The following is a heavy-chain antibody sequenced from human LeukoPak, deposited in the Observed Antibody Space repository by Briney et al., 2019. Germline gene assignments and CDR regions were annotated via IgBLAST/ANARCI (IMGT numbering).Heavy chain of an antibody. D-gene: IGHD3-10*01. J-gene: IGHJ4*02. CDR1: GHTFGTYW. CDR2: IKYDGREK. V-gene: IGHV3-7*01. CDR3: ARERYSGTSRLPFDY. Sequence: PGGSLRLACAASGHTFGTYWTAWVRQAPGKGLEWVANIKYDGREKYYVDSVKGRFTISRDNARNSIYLQMNSLRVDDTAVDYCARERYSGTSRLPFDYWGQEPRVSVSS.